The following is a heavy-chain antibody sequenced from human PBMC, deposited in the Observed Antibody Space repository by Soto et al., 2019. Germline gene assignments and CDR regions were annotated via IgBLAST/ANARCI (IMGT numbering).Heavy chain of an antibody. CDR3: ARGLNIVATKEYWSAP. CDR1: GGSFSGYY. J-gene: IGHJ5*02. D-gene: IGHD5-12*01. V-gene: IGHV4-34*01. CDR2: INHSGST. Sequence: PSETLSLTCAVYGGSFSGYYWSWIRQPPGKGLEWIGEINHSGSTNYNPSLKSRVTISVDTSKNQFSLKLSSVTAADTAVYYCARGLNIVATKEYWSAPWGKGTLVTVSS.